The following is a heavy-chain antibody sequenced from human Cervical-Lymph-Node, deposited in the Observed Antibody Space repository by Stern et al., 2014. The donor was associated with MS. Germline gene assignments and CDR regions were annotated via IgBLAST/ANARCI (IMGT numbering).Heavy chain of an antibody. J-gene: IGHJ5*02. Sequence: QVQLQESGPGLVKPSETLSLTCTVSGGSISSYYWSWIRQPPGKGLEWIGYIYYSGSTNYNPSLKSRVTISVDTSKNQFSLKLSSVTAADTAVYYCARDLKVLRGRWFDPWGQGTLVTVSS. CDR1: GGSISSYY. V-gene: IGHV4-59*01. CDR2: IYYSGST. CDR3: ARDLKVLRGRWFDP. D-gene: IGHD3-3*01.